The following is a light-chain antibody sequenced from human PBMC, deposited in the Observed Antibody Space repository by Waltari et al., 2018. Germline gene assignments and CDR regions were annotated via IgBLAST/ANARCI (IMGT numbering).Light chain of an antibody. CDR3: CSYASSSHVV. CDR1: SSAVGSYNL. CDR2: EGS. V-gene: IGLV2-23*01. J-gene: IGLJ2*01. Sequence: QYALTQPASVSGSPGQSNNISSPGTSSAVGSYNLVSCYQQHTGNAPKLMIYEGSKRPSGVSNRFSGSKSGNTASITISGLQAEDEADYYCCSYASSSHVVFGGGTKLTVL.